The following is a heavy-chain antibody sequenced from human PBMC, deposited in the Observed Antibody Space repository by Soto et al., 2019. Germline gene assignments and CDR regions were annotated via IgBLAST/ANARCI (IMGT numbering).Heavy chain of an antibody. CDR3: ARLARYRHRWGGSNWYYFDY. Sequence: QVQLQQWGAGLLKPSETLSLTCAVYGGSFSGYYWTWIRQPPGKGLEWIGEIHHSGSTNYSPSLKSRVTISVDTSKNQFSLRLSSITAADTAVYYCARLARYRHRWGGSNWYYFDYWGQGTLVTVSS. V-gene: IGHV4-34*01. CDR2: IHHSGST. D-gene: IGHD6-13*01. CDR1: GGSFSGYY. J-gene: IGHJ4*02.